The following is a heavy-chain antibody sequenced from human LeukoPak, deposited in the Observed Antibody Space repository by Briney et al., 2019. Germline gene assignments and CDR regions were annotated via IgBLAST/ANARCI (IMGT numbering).Heavy chain of an antibody. V-gene: IGHV4-61*02. CDR2: VYASGST. CDR3: ARVGPAGTYRDNYFDF. D-gene: IGHD3-16*02. Sequence: PSETLSLTCTVSGGSLNSGSSYWSWIRQPAGKGLEWVGRVYASGSTNYNPSLQRRVSISIDTSRNLFSLKLTSVTAADTAVYYCARVGPAGTYRDNYFDFWGQGSLVTVSS. CDR1: GGSLNSGSSY. J-gene: IGHJ4*02.